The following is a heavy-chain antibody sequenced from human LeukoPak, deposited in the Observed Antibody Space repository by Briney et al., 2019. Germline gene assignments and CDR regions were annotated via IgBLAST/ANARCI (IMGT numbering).Heavy chain of an antibody. CDR1: GFTFSTYW. V-gene: IGHV3-7*01. J-gene: IGHJ4*02. D-gene: IGHD1-26*01. CDR2: IKQDGGKI. Sequence: GGSLRLSCAASGFTFSTYWMSWVRQAPGKGPEWVANIKQDGGKIYYVDSVKGRFTISRDNAKNSLYLQMNNLRAEDTAVYYCAKLGDRQALGNWGQGTLVTASS. CDR3: AKLGDRQALGN.